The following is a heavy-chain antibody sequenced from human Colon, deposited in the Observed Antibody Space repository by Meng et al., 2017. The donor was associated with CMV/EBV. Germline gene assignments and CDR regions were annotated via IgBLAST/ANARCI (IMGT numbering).Heavy chain of an antibody. J-gene: IGHJ4*02. V-gene: IGHV3-66*01. CDR1: GFTVSSNY. CDR3: ARDSSSWYADY. CDR2: IYSGGST. Sequence: EVQLVESGGGLVQPWGSLRLSCAASGFTVSSNYMSWVRQAPGKGLEWVSVIYSGGSTYYADSVKGRFTISRDNSKNTLYLQMNSLRAEDTAVYYCARDSSSWYADYWGQGTLVTVSS. D-gene: IGHD6-13*01.